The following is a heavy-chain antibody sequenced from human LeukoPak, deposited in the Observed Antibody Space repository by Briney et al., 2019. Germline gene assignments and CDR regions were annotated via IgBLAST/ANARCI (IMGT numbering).Heavy chain of an antibody. J-gene: IGHJ4*02. CDR2: INHSGST. V-gene: IGHV4-34*01. Sequence: KPSETLSLTCAVYGGSFSGYYWSWIRQPPGKGLEWIGDINHSGSTNYNPSLKSRVTISVDTSKIQFSLKLRSVTAADTAVYYCARGRYIVLMVYAKGGSFDYWGQGTLVTVSS. D-gene: IGHD2-8*01. CDR1: GGSFSGYY. CDR3: ARGRYIVLMVYAKGGSFDY.